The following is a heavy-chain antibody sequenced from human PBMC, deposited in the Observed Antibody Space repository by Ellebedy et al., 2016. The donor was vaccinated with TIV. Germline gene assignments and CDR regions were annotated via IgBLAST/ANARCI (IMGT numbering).Heavy chain of an antibody. D-gene: IGHD2-2*01. CDR2: ISGSSSYI. CDR3: ARDFLCSSTSCFVFDS. J-gene: IGHJ4*02. Sequence: GGSLRLSCAASGFTFSSYSMNWVRQAPGKGLEWVSSISGSSSYIFYADSVKGRFTISRDNSKNTLYLRMSSLRADDTAVYYCARDFLCSSTSCFVFDSWGQGTLVTVSS. CDR1: GFTFSSYS. V-gene: IGHV3-21*01.